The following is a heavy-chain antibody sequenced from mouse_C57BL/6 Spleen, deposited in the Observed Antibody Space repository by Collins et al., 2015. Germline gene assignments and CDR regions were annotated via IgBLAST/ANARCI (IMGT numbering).Heavy chain of an antibody. J-gene: IGHJ1*03. V-gene: IGHV1-72*01. CDR1: GYTFTSYW. Sequence: QVHLQQPGAELVKPGASVKLSCKASGYTFTSYWMHWVKQRPGRGLEWIGRIDPSSGGSKYNETFKSKATLTVDKPSSTAYMQLSSLTSEDSAVYYCARGRRFRWYFDVWGTGTTVTVSS. CDR2: IDPSSGGS. CDR3: ARGRRFRWYFDV.